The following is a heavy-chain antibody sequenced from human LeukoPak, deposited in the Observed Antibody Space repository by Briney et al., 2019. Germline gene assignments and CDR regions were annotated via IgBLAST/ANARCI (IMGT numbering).Heavy chain of an antibody. CDR3: AKETPYSSGWYGVVDY. CDR1: GFTFSSYG. D-gene: IGHD6-19*01. J-gene: IGHJ4*02. Sequence: GGSLRLSCAASGFTFSSYGMHWVRQAPGKGLEWVAVISYDGSNKYYADSVKGRFTISRDNSKNTLYLQTNSLRADDTAVYYCAKETPYSSGWYGVVDYWGQGTLVTVSS. CDR2: ISYDGSNK. V-gene: IGHV3-30*18.